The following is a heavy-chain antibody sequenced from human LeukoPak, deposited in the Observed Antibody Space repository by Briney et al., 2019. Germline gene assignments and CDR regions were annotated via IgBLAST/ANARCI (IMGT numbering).Heavy chain of an antibody. CDR2: ISTTGSIT. CDR1: GFPFTDYY. CDR3: ARRGYSGYDLFPFDY. D-gene: IGHD5-12*01. J-gene: IGHJ4*02. Sequence: GGSLRLSCAASGFPFTDYYMSWIRQSPGKGLEWVSYISTTGSITYYADSVRGRFTISRDNAKNSLYLEMNSLRAEDTAVYYCARRGYSGYDLFPFDYWGQGTLVTVSS. V-gene: IGHV3-11*01.